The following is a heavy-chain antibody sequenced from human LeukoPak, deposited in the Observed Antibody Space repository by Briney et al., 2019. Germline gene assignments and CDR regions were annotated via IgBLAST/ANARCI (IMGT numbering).Heavy chain of an antibody. CDR2: ISSSGSTT. J-gene: IGHJ4*02. CDR3: ATKDGYTSSWSFDY. V-gene: IGHV3-11*01. Sequence: GGSLRLSCAASGFTFSDYYMNWIRQAPGKGLEWVSSISSSGSTTNYADSAKGRFTISRDNAKNSLYLQMNSLRAEDTAVYYCATKDGYTSSWSFDYWGQGTLVTVSS. CDR1: GFTFSDYY. D-gene: IGHD6-13*01.